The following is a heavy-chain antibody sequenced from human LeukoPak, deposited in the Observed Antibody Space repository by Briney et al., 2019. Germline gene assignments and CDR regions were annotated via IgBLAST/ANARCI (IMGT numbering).Heavy chain of an antibody. Sequence: SETLSLTCTVSGGSISSSSYYWGWIRQPPGKGLEWIGSIYYSGSTYYTPSLKSRVTISVDTSKNQFSLKLSSVTAADTAVYYCARVLYSSGWSPSGDYFDYWGQGTLVTVSS. CDR3: ARVLYSSGWSPSGDYFDY. D-gene: IGHD6-19*01. V-gene: IGHV4-39*07. CDR1: GGSISSSSYY. CDR2: IYYSGST. J-gene: IGHJ4*02.